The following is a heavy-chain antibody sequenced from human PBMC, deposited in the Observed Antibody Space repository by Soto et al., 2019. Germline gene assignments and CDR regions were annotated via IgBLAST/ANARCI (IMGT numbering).Heavy chain of an antibody. Sequence: QVQLQESGPGLVKPSQTLSLTCTVSGASISSGFYYWTWIRQFPGKGLEWIGYIYYRGSTYYNPSLKSRFTMSIDTSQNQFSLKLTSVTAADTAVYYCARAEVYSSTWGLFDPWGQGTLVAVSS. D-gene: IGHD2-2*01. CDR2: IYYRGST. CDR1: GASISSGFYY. V-gene: IGHV4-31*03. CDR3: ARAEVYSSTWGLFDP. J-gene: IGHJ5*02.